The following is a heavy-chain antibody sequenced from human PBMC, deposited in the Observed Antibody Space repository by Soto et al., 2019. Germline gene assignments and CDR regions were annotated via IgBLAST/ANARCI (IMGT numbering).Heavy chain of an antibody. CDR1: GGSVSSGSYY. J-gene: IGHJ4*02. CDR2: IYYSGSN. CDR3: ASSGYDFWSGYYPDY. Sequence: QVQLQESGPGLVKPSETLSLTCTVSGGSVSSGSYYWSWIRQPPGKGLEWIGYIYYSGSNNYNPSLKSRVTISVDTSKNQFSLKLSSVTAADTAVYYCASSGYDFWSGYYPDYWGQGTLVTVSS. V-gene: IGHV4-61*01. D-gene: IGHD3-3*01.